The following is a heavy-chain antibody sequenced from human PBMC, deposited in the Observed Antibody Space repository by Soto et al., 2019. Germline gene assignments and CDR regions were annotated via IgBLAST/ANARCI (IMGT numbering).Heavy chain of an antibody. CDR3: ARDRIAAAGTPYYFDY. D-gene: IGHD6-13*01. V-gene: IGHV4-4*07. Sequence: SETLSLTCTVSGGSISSYYWSWIRQPAGKGLEWIGRIYTSGGTNYNPSLKSRVTMSVDTSKNQFSLKLSSVTAADTAVYYCARDRIAAAGTPYYFDYWGQGTLVTVSS. J-gene: IGHJ4*02. CDR2: IYTSGGT. CDR1: GGSISSYY.